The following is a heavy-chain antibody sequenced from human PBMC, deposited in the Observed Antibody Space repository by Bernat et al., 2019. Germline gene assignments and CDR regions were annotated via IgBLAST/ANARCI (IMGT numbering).Heavy chain of an antibody. J-gene: IGHJ4*02. CDR2: IYSGGST. CDR3: ARGYYDYVWGGYSNCFDY. V-gene: IGHV3-66*01. Sequence: EVQLVESGGGLVQPGGSLRLSCAASGFTVSSNYMSWVRQAPGKGLEWVSVIYSGGSTYYADSVKGRFTISRDNSKNTLYLQMNSLRAEDTAVYYCARGYYDYVWGGYSNCFDYWGQGTLVTVSS. D-gene: IGHD3-16*01. CDR1: GFTVSSNY.